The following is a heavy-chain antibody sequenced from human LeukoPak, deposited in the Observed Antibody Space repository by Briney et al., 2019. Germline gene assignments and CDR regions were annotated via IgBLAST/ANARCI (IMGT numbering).Heavy chain of an antibody. CDR1: GYTFTGYG. CDR3: ARDDSSSWYYFDY. D-gene: IGHD6-13*01. Sequence: VASVTVSCKASGYTFTGYGISWVRQAPGQGLEWMGWISAYNGNTNYAQKLQGRGTMTTDTSTSTAYMELRSLRPDDTAVYYCARDDSSSWYYFDYWGQGTLVTVSS. J-gene: IGHJ4*02. V-gene: IGHV1-18*01. CDR2: ISAYNGNT.